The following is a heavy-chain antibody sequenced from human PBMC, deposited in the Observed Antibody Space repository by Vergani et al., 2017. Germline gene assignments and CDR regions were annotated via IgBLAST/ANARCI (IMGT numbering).Heavy chain of an antibody. D-gene: IGHD2-15*01. CDR1: GFTFSSYA. CDR2: ISGSGGST. CDR3: ARVICSGGSCYXFDY. Sequence: EVQLLESGGGLVQPGGSLRLSCAASGFTFSSYAMSWVRQAPGKGLEWVSAISGSGGSTYYADSVKGRFTISRDKSKNTLYLQMNSLRAEDTAVYYCARVICSGGSCYXFDYWGQGTLVTVSS. V-gene: IGHV3-23*01. J-gene: IGHJ4*02.